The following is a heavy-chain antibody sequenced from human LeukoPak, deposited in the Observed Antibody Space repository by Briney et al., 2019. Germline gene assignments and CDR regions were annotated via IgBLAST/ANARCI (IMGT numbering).Heavy chain of an antibody. J-gene: IGHJ3*01. V-gene: IGHV3-74*01. CDR2: INTDGSST. CDR1: GFTFSGYW. CDR3: AVTIFGVVTPPRN. Sequence: QPGGSLRLSCAAFGFTFSGYWMHWVRQAPGKGLVWVARINTDGSSTNYADSVKGRFTISRDNAKNTLYLQMNSPRAEDTAVYYCAVTIFGVVTPPRNWGQGTMVTVSS. D-gene: IGHD3-3*01.